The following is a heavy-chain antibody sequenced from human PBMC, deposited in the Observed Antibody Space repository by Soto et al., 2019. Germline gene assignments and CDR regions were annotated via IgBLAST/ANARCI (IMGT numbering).Heavy chain of an antibody. CDR3: ARRYIYDACDI. CDR1: GGSISSYY. Sequence: SETLSLTCTVSGGSISSYYWSWIRQPPGKGLEWIGYIYYSGSTNYNPSLKSRVTISVDTSKNQFSLKQSSVTAAYTAVYYCARRYIYDACDIAGKETMVLASS. J-gene: IGHJ3*02. D-gene: IGHD5-12*01. CDR2: IYYSGST. V-gene: IGHV4-59*08.